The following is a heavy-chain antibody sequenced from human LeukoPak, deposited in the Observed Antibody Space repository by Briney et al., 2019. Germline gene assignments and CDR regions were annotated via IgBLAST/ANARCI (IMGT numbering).Heavy chain of an antibody. Sequence: SQTLSLTCTVSGGSISSGGYYWSWIRQPPGKGLEWIGYIYLSGSTYYNPSLKSRVTIPVDRSKNQFSLKLSSVTAADTAVYYCARDRAQLRPGKSAGHYFDYWGQGTLVTVSS. D-gene: IGHD3-3*01. CDR1: GGSISSGGYY. J-gene: IGHJ4*02. CDR2: IYLSGST. V-gene: IGHV4-30-2*01. CDR3: ARDRAQLRPGKSAGHYFDY.